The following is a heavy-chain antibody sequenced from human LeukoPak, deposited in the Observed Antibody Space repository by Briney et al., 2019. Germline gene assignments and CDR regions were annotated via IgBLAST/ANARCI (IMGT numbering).Heavy chain of an antibody. J-gene: IGHJ3*02. D-gene: IGHD3-22*01. CDR2: MNPNIGNT. V-gene: IGHV1-8*01. CDR1: GYTFTSYD. Sequence: ASVKVSCKASGYTFTSYDTNWVRHATGQWLEWMGWMNPNIGNTGYAQKFQGRVTMTRNTSISTAYMELSSLRSEDTAVYYCARGMYYYDSSGYYSPDAFDIWGQGTMVTVSS. CDR3: ARGMYYYDSSGYYSPDAFDI.